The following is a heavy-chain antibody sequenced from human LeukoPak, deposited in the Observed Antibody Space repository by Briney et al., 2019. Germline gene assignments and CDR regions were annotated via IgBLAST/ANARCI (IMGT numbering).Heavy chain of an antibody. J-gene: IGHJ4*02. CDR3: AREFEYRTSGAGY. D-gene: IGHD6-6*01. Sequence: GGSLRLSCAASGFTFSSYSMNWVRQAPGKGLEWVSSMSINSGLKYHADSVKGRFTISKDNAKNSLYLQMNSLRAEDTAVYYCAREFEYRTSGAGYWGQGTLVTVSS. CDR2: MSINSGLK. CDR1: GFTFSSYS. V-gene: IGHV3-21*01.